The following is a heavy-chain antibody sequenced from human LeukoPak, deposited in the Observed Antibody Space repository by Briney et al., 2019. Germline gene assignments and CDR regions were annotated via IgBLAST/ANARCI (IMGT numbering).Heavy chain of an antibody. CDR3: ARDLVQLWSKDF. CDR2: ISSSGRNI. Sequence: PGGSLRLSCAASGFTFSNYEFNWVRQAPGKGLEWVSYISSSGRNIYYADSVKGRFTISRDNAKNSLCLQMNSLRAEDTAVYYCARDLVQLWSKDFWGQGTLVTVSS. J-gene: IGHJ4*02. V-gene: IGHV3-48*03. CDR1: GFTFSNYE. D-gene: IGHD5-18*01.